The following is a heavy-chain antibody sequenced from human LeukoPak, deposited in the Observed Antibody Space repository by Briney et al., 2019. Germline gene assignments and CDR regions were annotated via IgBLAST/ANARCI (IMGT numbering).Heavy chain of an antibody. CDR2: ISGSGGST. V-gene: IGHV3-23*01. D-gene: IGHD3-22*01. J-gene: IGHJ4*02. Sequence: GGSLRLSCAASGFTFSSYAMSWVRQAPGKGLEWVSAISGSGGSTYYAVSVKGRFTISRDNSKNTLYLQMNSLRAEDTAVYYCAKVRTRTMRYYYDSSGYYFDYWGQGTLVTVSS. CDR3: AKVRTRTMRYYYDSSGYYFDY. CDR1: GFTFSSYA.